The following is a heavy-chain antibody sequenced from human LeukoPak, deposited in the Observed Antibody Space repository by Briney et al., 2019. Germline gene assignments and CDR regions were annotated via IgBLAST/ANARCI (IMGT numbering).Heavy chain of an antibody. D-gene: IGHD3-3*01. CDR2: ISGSGGST. CDR1: GFTFSSYA. J-gene: IGHJ6*02. V-gene: IGHV3-23*01. Sequence: QSGGSLRLSCAASGFTFSSYAMSWVRQAPGKGLEWVSAISGSGGSTYYADSVKGRFTISRDNSKNTLYLQMNSLRVEDTAVYYCAKEDFWSGYYYYYYGMDVWGQGTTVTVSS. CDR3: AKEDFWSGYYYYYYGMDV.